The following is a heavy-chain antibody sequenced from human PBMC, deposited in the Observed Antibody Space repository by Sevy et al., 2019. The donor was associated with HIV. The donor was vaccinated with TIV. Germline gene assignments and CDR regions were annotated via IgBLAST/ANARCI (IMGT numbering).Heavy chain of an antibody. J-gene: IGHJ6*02. CDR1: GFTFTNYA. Sequence: GSLRLSCAASGFTFTNYAMNWVRQAPGKGLEWVSAISGSGGTTYYAASVQGRFTISRDKSKNTLYLQMNSLRAEDTAVYYCAKVLARGVAVAGTAWGMDVWGQGTTVTVSS. D-gene: IGHD6-19*01. V-gene: IGHV3-23*01. CDR2: ISGSGGTT. CDR3: AKVLARGVAVAGTAWGMDV.